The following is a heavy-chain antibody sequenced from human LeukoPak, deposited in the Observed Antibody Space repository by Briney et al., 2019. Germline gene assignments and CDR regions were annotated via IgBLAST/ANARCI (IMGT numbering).Heavy chain of an antibody. CDR1: GFSFSSYA. Sequence: GRSLRLSCAASGFSFSSYAMSWVRQAPGKGLEWLSTISGSGGSTYYADSVEGRFTISRDNSKNTLYLQMNSLRADDTAVYYWAKHHVATAGIYPNVVLDAWGQGTLVTVSS. D-gene: IGHD6-13*01. CDR2: ISGSGGST. J-gene: IGHJ5*02. CDR3: AKHHVATAGIYPNVVLDA. V-gene: IGHV3-23*01.